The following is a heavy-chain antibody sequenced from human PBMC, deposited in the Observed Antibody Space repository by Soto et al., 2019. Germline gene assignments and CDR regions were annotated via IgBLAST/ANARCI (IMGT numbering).Heavy chain of an antibody. CDR2: IVVGSGNT. V-gene: IGHV1-58*01. J-gene: IGHJ6*02. Sequence: ASVKVSCKASGFTFTSSAVQWVRQARGQRLEWIGWIVVGSGNTNYAQKFQERVTITRDMSTSTAYMELSSLRSEDTAVYYCAAGVRPFGYNDYYYGMDVLGQGTTVTVSS. CDR1: GFTFTSSA. CDR3: AAGVRPFGYNDYYYGMDV. D-gene: IGHD3-10*02.